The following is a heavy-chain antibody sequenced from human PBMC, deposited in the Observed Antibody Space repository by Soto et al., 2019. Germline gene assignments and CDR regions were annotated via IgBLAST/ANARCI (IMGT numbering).Heavy chain of an antibody. CDR2: ISYDGSNK. Sequence: PGGSLRLSCAGSGFTFSSYAMHWVRQAPGKGLEWVAVISYDGSNKYYADSVKGRFTISRDNSKNTLYLQMNSLRAEDTAVYYCASSDYDFWSGPKYGMDVWGQGTTVTVSS. V-gene: IGHV3-30-3*01. CDR1: GFTFSSYA. CDR3: ASSDYDFWSGPKYGMDV. J-gene: IGHJ6*02. D-gene: IGHD3-3*01.